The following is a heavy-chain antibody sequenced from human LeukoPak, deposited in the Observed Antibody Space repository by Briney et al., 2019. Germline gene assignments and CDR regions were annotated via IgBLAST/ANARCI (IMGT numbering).Heavy chain of an antibody. J-gene: IGHJ4*02. CDR2: ISSSSSYI. V-gene: IGHV3-21*01. CDR3: ARETYYYGSGSYVDY. CDR1: GFTFSSYS. Sequence: GGSLRLSCAASGFTFSSYSMNWVRQAPGKGLEWVSSISSSSSYIYYADSVKGRFTISRDNAKNSLYLQMNSLRAKDTAVYYCARETYYYGSGSYVDYWGQGTLVTVSS. D-gene: IGHD3-10*01.